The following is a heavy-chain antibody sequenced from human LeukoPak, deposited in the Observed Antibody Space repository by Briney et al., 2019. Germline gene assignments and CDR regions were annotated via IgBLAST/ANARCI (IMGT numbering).Heavy chain of an antibody. Sequence: SVKVSCKTSGGTFSSYAISWVRQAPGQGLEWMGGIIPIFGTANYAQKFQGRVTITADKSTSTAYMELSSLRSEDTAVYYCASAGKRRGTSTLSAAAWELDYWGQGTLVTVSP. V-gene: IGHV1-69*06. CDR1: GGTFSSYA. CDR3: ASAGKRRGTSTLSAAAWELDY. CDR2: IIPIFGTA. J-gene: IGHJ4*02. D-gene: IGHD6-13*01.